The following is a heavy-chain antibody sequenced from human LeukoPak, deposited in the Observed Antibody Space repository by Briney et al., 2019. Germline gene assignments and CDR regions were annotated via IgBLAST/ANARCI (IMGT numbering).Heavy chain of an antibody. J-gene: IGHJ4*02. Sequence: SETLSLTCTVSGGSIGNYYWNWIRQPAGKGLEWIGRISTSGTTNYHPSLKSRVTLSLDTSKNKFSLNLRSVTAADTAIYFCARRHPYYYGSGTYSREDWGQGTLVTVSS. CDR1: GGSIGNYY. CDR3: ARRHPYYYGSGTYSRED. CDR2: ISTSGTT. V-gene: IGHV4-4*07. D-gene: IGHD3-10*01.